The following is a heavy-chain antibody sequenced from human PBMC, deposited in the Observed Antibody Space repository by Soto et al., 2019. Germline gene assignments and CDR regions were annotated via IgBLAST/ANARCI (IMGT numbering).Heavy chain of an antibody. CDR2: IDPSDSYT. V-gene: IGHV5-10-1*01. CDR1: GYSFTSYW. Sequence: GESLKISCKGSGYSFTSYWISWVRQMPGKGLEWMGRIDPSDSYTNYSPSFQGHVTISADKSISTAYLQWSSLKASDTAMYYCASSLTYCSSTSCLGNWFDPWGQGTLVTRLL. D-gene: IGHD2-2*01. CDR3: ASSLTYCSSTSCLGNWFDP. J-gene: IGHJ5*02.